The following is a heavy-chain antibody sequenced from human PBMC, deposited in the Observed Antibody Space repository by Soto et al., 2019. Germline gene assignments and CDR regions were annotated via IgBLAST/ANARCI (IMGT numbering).Heavy chain of an antibody. D-gene: IGHD3-16*01. V-gene: IGHV3-7*01. CDR1: GFAFSNNW. CDR2: IKEDGSEK. J-gene: IGHJ4*02. Sequence: EVQVVESGGGLVQPGGSLRLSCSGSGFAFSNNWMTWVRQAPEKGLEWVANIKEDGSEKNYVDSVKGRFTISRDNAENSVYLQRNSLRAEDTAVYYCARGGGGIDNWGQGTLVTVSS. CDR3: ARGGGGIDN.